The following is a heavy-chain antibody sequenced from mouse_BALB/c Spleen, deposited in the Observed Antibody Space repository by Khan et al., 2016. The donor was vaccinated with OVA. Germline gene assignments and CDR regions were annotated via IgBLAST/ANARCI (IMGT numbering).Heavy chain of an antibody. CDR3: ARRGYDYGRGALFAY. CDR1: GFSLNNYS. Sequence: VELVESGPGLVQPSQSLSITCTVSGFSLNNYSVHWVRQSPGKGLEWLGVIWSAGSTDYNAAFISRLTISKDNSRSQVFFKMTSLPPNDTAISYCARRGYDYGRGALFAYWGQGTLVTVSA. J-gene: IGHJ3*01. CDR2: IWSAGST. D-gene: IGHD2-4*01. V-gene: IGHV2-2*02.